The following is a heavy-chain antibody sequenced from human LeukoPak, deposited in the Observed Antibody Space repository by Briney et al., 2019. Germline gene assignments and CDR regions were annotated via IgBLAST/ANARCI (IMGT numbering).Heavy chain of an antibody. Sequence: ASVKVSCKASGYTFTSYAMHWVRQAPGQRLEWMGRINAGNGNTKYSQKFQGRVTITRDTSASTAYMELSSLRSEDTAVYYCARDEPITFRHYYGMDVWGQGTTVTVSS. V-gene: IGHV1-3*01. J-gene: IGHJ6*02. CDR2: INAGNGNT. D-gene: IGHD3-16*01. CDR1: GYTFTSYA. CDR3: ARDEPITFRHYYGMDV.